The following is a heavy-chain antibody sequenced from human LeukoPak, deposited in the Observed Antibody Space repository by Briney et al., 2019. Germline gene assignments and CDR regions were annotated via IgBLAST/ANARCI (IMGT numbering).Heavy chain of an antibody. CDR1: GGSFSGYY. Sequence: SETLSLTCAVYGGSFSGYYWSWIRQPPGKGLEWIGEINHSGSTNYNPSLKSRVTISVDTSKNQFSLKLSSVTAADTAVYYCARALTGDLFFFDYGGQGTLVTVSS. CDR3: ARALTGDLFFFDY. CDR2: INHSGST. J-gene: IGHJ4*02. V-gene: IGHV4-34*01. D-gene: IGHD3-3*01.